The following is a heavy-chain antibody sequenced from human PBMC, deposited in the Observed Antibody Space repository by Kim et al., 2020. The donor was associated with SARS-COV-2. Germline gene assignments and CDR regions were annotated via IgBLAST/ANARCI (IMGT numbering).Heavy chain of an antibody. V-gene: IGHV1-69*13. J-gene: IGHJ4*02. CDR3: ASSGMVRGGVVDY. Sequence: SVKVSCKASGGTFSSYAISWVRQAPGQGLEWMGGIIPIFGTANYAQKFQGRVTITADESTCTAYMELSSLRSEDTAVYYCASSGMVRGGVVDYWGQGTLVTVSS. D-gene: IGHD3-10*01. CDR1: GGTFSSYA. CDR2: IIPIFGTA.